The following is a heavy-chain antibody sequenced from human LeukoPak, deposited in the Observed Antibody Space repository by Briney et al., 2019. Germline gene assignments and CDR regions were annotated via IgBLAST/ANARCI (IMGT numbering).Heavy chain of an antibody. CDR1: GFTFSSYA. V-gene: IGHV3-23*01. CDR2: ISGSGGST. Sequence: GGSLRLSCAASGFTFSSYAMSWVRQAPGKGLEWVSAISGSGGSTYYADSVKGRFTISRDNSKNTLYLQMNSLRAEDTAVYYCAKDSVWSGPGRYYYGMDVWGQGTTVTVSS. CDR3: AKDSVWSGPGRYYYGMDV. J-gene: IGHJ6*02. D-gene: IGHD3-3*01.